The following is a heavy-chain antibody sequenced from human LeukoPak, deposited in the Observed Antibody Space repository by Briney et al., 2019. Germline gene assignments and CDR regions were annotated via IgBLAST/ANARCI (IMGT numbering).Heavy chain of an antibody. CDR3: AGDYYGSGSFDY. D-gene: IGHD3-10*01. CDR1: GGSISSYY. J-gene: IGHJ4*02. CDR2: IYTSGST. Sequence: SQTLSLTCTVSGGSISSYYWSWIRQPAGKGLEWIGRIYTSGSTNYNPSLKSRVTMSVDTSKNQFSLKLSSVTAADTAVYYCAGDYYGSGSFDYWGQGTLVTVSS. V-gene: IGHV4-4*07.